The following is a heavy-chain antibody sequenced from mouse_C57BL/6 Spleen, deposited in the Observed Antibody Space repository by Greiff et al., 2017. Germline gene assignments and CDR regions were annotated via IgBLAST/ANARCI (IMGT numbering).Heavy chain of an antibody. CDR1: GYSITSGYY. CDR3: ARDPVYYDYDVRFAY. D-gene: IGHD2-4*01. V-gene: IGHV3-6*01. Sequence: EVQLQESGPGLVKPSQSLSLTCSVTGYSITSGYYWNWIRQFPGNKLEWMGYISYDGSNNYNPSLKNRISITRDTSKNQFFLKLNSVTTEDTATYYCARDPVYYDYDVRFAYWGQGTLVTASA. J-gene: IGHJ3*01. CDR2: ISYDGSN.